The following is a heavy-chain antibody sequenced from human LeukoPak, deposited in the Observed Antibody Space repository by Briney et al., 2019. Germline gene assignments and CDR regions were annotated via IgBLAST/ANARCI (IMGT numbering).Heavy chain of an antibody. V-gene: IGHV3-48*01. J-gene: IGHJ4*02. CDR1: GFTFSSYS. Sequence: GSLLLSCAASGFTFSSYSMNRVRQAPGKGLEWVSYISSSSSTIYYADSVKGRFTISRDNAKNSLYLQMNSLRAEDTALYYCARDPSLWFGELGYWGQGTLVTVSS. CDR3: ARDPSLWFGELGY. D-gene: IGHD3-10*01. CDR2: ISSSSSTI.